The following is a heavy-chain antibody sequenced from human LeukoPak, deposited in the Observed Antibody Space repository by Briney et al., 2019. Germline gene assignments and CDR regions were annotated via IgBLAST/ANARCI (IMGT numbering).Heavy chain of an antibody. Sequence: SETLSLTCTVSGGSISSYYWSWIRQPPGKGLEWIGYIYYSGSTNYNPSLKSRVTISVDTSKNQFSLKLGSVTAADTAVYYCARQTNTIFRVAPLDYWGQGTLVTVSS. J-gene: IGHJ4*02. CDR1: GGSISSYY. CDR3: ARQTNTIFRVAPLDY. V-gene: IGHV4-59*01. D-gene: IGHD3-3*01. CDR2: IYYSGST.